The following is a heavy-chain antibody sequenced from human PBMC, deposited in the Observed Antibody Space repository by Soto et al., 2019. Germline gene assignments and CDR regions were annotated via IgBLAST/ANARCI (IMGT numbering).Heavy chain of an antibody. Sequence: ASVKVSCKASGYTFTSHYMHWVRQAPGQGLEWMGIINPSGGSTIYAQEFQGRVSMTRDTSTSTVYMELSSLRSEDTAVHYCARDGCGSTSCFNPWGQGILVTVSS. D-gene: IGHD2-2*01. V-gene: IGHV1-46*01. CDR1: GYTFTSHY. CDR2: INPSGGST. CDR3: ARDGCGSTSCFNP. J-gene: IGHJ5*02.